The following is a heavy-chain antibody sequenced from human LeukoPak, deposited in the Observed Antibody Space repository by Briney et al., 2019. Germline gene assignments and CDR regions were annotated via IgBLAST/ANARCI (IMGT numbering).Heavy chain of an antibody. J-gene: IGHJ4*02. Sequence: GGSLRLSCAASGFTSSSYGMHWVRQAPGKGLEWVAVIWNDGSNKHYADSVKGRFTISRDNSKNTLDLQMNSLRAEDTAVYYCAKDLSSSWFEGLDNWGQGTLVTVSS. D-gene: IGHD6-13*01. CDR3: AKDLSSSWFEGLDN. CDR1: GFTSSSYG. V-gene: IGHV3-33*06. CDR2: IWNDGSNK.